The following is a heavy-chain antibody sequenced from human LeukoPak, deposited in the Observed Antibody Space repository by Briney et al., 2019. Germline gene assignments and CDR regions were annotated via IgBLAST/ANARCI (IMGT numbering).Heavy chain of an antibody. CDR3: ARDRGYSFGHPFDY. V-gene: IGHV3-33*08. J-gene: IGHJ4*02. CDR2: IWNNGSNK. CDR1: RFTFNTYA. Sequence: GGSLRLSCVASRFTFNTYAVNWVRQAPGKGLEWVTLIWNNGSNKYYADSVKGRFTISRDNSKNTLYLQMDSLRAEDTAVYYCARDRGYSFGHPFDYWGQGTLVTVSS. D-gene: IGHD5-18*01.